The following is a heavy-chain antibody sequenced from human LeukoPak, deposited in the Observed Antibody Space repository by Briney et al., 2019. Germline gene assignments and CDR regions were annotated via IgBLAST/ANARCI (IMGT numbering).Heavy chain of an antibody. CDR3: AKMGALYYYYMDV. J-gene: IGHJ6*03. V-gene: IGHV3-30*02. CDR2: IRYDGSNK. Sequence: GGSLRLSCAASGFTFSSYGMHWVRQAPGKGLEWVAFIRYDGSNKYYADSVKGRFTISRDNSKNTLYLQMNSLRAEDTAVYYCAKMGALYYYYMDVWGKGTTVTVSS. CDR1: GFTFSSYG. D-gene: IGHD1-26*01.